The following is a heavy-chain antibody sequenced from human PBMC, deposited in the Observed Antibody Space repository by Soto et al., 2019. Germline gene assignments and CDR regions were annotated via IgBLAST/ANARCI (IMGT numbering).Heavy chain of an antibody. V-gene: IGHV4-39*01. D-gene: IGHD2-15*01. CDR1: GGSITSSTFS. CDR3: AGPGDCSGGTCHENWFDP. Sequence: QLQLQESGPGLLKPSENLSLTCTVSGGSITSSTFSWGWIRQPPGKGLEWIGSIYYSGSTYCNPSLKSRVTISVDTSKNQLSLKLKSVTAADTAVYYCAGPGDCSGGTCHENWFDPWGQGSLVTVSS. J-gene: IGHJ5*02. CDR2: IYYSGST.